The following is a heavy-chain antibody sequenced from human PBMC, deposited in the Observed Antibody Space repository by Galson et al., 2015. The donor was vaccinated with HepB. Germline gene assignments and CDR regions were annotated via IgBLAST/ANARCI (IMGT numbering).Heavy chain of an antibody. V-gene: IGHV3-23*01. CDR2: ISRSGGST. D-gene: IGHD6-19*01. Sequence: SLRLSCAASGFTYSSYAMSWVRQAPGKGLECVSAISRSGGSTYYADSVKGRFTISRDNSKNTLYLQMNSLRAEDTAVYYCAKTSGGWSFDYWGQGTLVTVSS. CDR1: GFTYSSYA. CDR3: AKTSGGWSFDY. J-gene: IGHJ4*02.